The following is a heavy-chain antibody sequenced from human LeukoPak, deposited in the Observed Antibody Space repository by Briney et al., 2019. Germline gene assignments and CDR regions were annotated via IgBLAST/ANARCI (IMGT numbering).Heavy chain of an antibody. V-gene: IGHV3-9*01. Sequence: GGSLRLSCVASGFTFSSRDWMTWVRQAPGKGLEWVSGISWNSGSIGYADSVKGRFTISRDNAKNSLYLQMNSLRAEDTALYYCAKDSIATEGASDIWGQGTMVTVSS. D-gene: IGHD1-26*01. CDR2: ISWNSGSI. J-gene: IGHJ3*02. CDR3: AKDSIATEGASDI. CDR1: GFTFSSRDW.